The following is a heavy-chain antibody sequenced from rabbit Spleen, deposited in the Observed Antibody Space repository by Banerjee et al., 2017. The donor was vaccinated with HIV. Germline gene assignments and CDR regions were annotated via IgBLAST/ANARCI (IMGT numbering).Heavy chain of an antibody. D-gene: IGHD1-1*01. J-gene: IGHJ4*01. CDR3: ARDLVGVIGWNFYL. Sequence: EESGGGLVKPEGSLTLTCKASGFTISSSYWICWVRQAPGKGLEWIGCSFNNDDETHYASWAKGRFTISRTSSTTVTLRMTSLTAADTATYFCARDLVGVIGWNFYLWGPGTLVTVS. CDR1: GFTISSSYW. V-gene: IGHV1S45*01. CDR2: SFNNDDET.